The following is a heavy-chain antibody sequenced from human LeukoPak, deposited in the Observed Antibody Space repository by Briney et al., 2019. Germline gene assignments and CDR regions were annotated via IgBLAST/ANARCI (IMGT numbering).Heavy chain of an antibody. CDR3: ASSRWLPKGDDAFDI. CDR1: GFTFSSYA. CDR2: ISSNGGST. V-gene: IGHV3-64*01. D-gene: IGHD5-24*01. Sequence: GGSLRLSCAASGFTFSSYAMHWVRQAPGKGLEYVSAISSNGGSTYYANSVKGRFTISRDNSKNTLYLQMGSLRAEDMAVYYCASSRWLPKGDDAFDIWGQGTMATVSS. J-gene: IGHJ3*02.